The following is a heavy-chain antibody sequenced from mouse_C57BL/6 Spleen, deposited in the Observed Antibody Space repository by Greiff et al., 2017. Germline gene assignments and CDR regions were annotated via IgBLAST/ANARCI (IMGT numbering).Heavy chain of an antibody. J-gene: IGHJ2*01. D-gene: IGHD2-14*01. V-gene: IGHV1-72*01. CDR1: GYTFTSYW. Sequence: VQLQQPGAELVRPGASVKLSCKASGYTFTSYWMHWVKQRPGRGLEWLGRIDPNSGGTKYNEKFKSKATLTVDKPYSTAYMQLSSLTSEDSAVYYCARSRVRSYYFDYWGQGTTLTVSS. CDR3: ARSRVRSYYFDY. CDR2: IDPNSGGT.